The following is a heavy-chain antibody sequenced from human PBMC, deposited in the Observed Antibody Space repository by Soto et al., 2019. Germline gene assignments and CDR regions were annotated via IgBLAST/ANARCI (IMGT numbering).Heavy chain of an antibody. CDR1: GFTFSSYA. D-gene: IGHD1-26*01. V-gene: IGHV3-30-3*01. J-gene: IGHJ4*02. CDR3: LSSGAGAPALEFHDY. CDR2: ISYDGSNK. Sequence: PGGSLRLSCAASGFTFSSYAMHWVRQAPGKGLEWVAVISYDGSNKYYADSVKGRFTISRDNSKNTLYLQMNSLRAEDTAVYYSLSSGAGAPALEFHDYSGRGTLVTVSS.